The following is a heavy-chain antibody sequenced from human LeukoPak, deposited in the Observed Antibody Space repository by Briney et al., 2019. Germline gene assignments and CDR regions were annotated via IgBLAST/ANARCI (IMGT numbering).Heavy chain of an antibody. CDR2: IIPILGIA. V-gene: IGHV1-69*02. Sequence: GSSVKVSCKASGGTFSSYTISWVRQAPGQGLEWMGRIIPILGIANYAQKFQGRVTITADKSTSTAYMELSSLRSEDTAVYYCARVTGATSGDASDIWGQGTMVTVSS. CDR1: GGTFSSYT. J-gene: IGHJ3*02. D-gene: IGHD1-26*01. CDR3: ARVTGATSGDASDI.